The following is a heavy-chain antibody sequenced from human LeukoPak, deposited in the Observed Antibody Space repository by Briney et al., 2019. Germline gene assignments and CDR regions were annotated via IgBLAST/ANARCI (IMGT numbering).Heavy chain of an antibody. CDR2: IYVSGTI. D-gene: IGHD3-3*01. J-gene: IGHJ3*02. CDR3: ARANRWSGRAFDI. CDR1: GGSISSGSYY. Sequence: PSETLSLTCTVSGGSISSGSYYWSWLRQPAGKGLEWIGRIYVSGTINYNPSLKSRVTMSVDTSKNQFSLKLSSVTAADTAVYYCARANRWSGRAFDIWGQGTMVTVSS. V-gene: IGHV4-61*02.